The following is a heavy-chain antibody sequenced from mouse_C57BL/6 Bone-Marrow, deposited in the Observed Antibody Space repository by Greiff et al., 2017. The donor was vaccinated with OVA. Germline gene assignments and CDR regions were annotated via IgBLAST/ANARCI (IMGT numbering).Heavy chain of an antibody. J-gene: IGHJ1*03. CDR3: ARVYYGSSYWYFDV. CDR2: IHPNSGST. CDR1: GYTFTSYW. Sequence: VQLQQPGAELVKPGASVKLSCKASGYTFTSYWMHWVKQRPGQGLEWIGMIHPNSGSTNYNEKFKSKATLTVDKSSSTAYMQLSSLTSEDSAVYYCARVYYGSSYWYFDVWGTGTTVTVSS. V-gene: IGHV1-64*01. D-gene: IGHD1-1*01.